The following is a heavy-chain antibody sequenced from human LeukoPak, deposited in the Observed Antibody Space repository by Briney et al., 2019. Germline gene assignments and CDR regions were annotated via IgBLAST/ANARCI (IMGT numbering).Heavy chain of an antibody. CDR1: GYSFTSYW. CDR3: ARQRDPFGELLLAYYYGMDV. Sequence: GASLKISCKGSGYSFTSYWISWVRPMRGKGLGWMGRIDPSDSYTNYSPSFQGHVTISADKSITTAYLQWSSLKASDTAMYYCARQRDPFGELLLAYYYGMDVWGKGTTVTVSS. V-gene: IGHV5-10-1*01. CDR2: IDPSDSYT. J-gene: IGHJ6*04. D-gene: IGHD3-10*01.